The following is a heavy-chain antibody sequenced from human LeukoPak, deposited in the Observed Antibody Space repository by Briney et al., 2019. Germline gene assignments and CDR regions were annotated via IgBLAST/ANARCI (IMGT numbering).Heavy chain of an antibody. V-gene: IGHV3-23*01. J-gene: IGHJ4*02. CDR1: GFTFTTYG. D-gene: IGHD6-19*01. Sequence: PGGSLRLSCAASGFTFTTYGMNWVRQAPGKGLEWVSGIGIDGGSTYYADSVKGRFTISRDNSKNTLYLQMNSLRAEDTAVYYCAGHSGWEAGYWGQGTLVTVSS. CDR3: AGHSGWEAGY. CDR2: IGIDGGST.